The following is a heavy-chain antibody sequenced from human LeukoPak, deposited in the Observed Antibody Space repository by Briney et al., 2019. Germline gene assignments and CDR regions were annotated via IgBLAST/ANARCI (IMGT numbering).Heavy chain of an antibody. CDR2: ISSSSSYT. D-gene: IGHD3-10*01. CDR3: ARDPLWFGELGAFDI. J-gene: IGHJ3*02. Sequence: PGGSLRLSCAASGFTLSDYYMSWIRQAPGKGLEWVSYISSSSSYTNYADSVKGRFTISRDNAKNSLYLQMNSLRAEGTAVYYCARDPLWFGELGAFDIWGQGTMVTVSS. V-gene: IGHV3-11*06. CDR1: GFTLSDYY.